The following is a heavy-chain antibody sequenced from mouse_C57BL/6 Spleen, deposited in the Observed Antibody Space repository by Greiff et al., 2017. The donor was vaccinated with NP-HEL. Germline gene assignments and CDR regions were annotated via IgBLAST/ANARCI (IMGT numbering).Heavy chain of an antibody. CDR3: ARGDYYGSSRRGFFDY. V-gene: IGHV3-1*01. CDR2: ISYSGST. Sequence: DVQLVESGPGMVKPSQSLSLTCTVTGYSITSGYDWHWIRHFPGNKLEWMGYISYSGSTNYNPSLKSRISITHDTSKNHFFLKLNSVTTEDTATYYCARGDYYGSSRRGFFDYWGQGTTLTVSS. J-gene: IGHJ2*01. CDR1: GYSITSGYD. D-gene: IGHD1-1*01.